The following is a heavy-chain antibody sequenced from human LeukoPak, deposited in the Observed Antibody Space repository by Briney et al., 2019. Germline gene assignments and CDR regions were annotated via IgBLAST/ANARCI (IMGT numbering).Heavy chain of an antibody. D-gene: IGHD6-19*01. CDR3: ATETSVYSSGWYWFDP. Sequence: GASVKVSCKASGYTFAGYYMHWVRQAPGQGLEWMGWINPDSGATNYAQNFQGRVTMTRDTSISTAYMELSSLRSDDTAVYYCATETSVYSSGWYWFDPWGQGTLVTVSS. V-gene: IGHV1-2*02. J-gene: IGHJ5*02. CDR2: INPDSGAT. CDR1: GYTFAGYY.